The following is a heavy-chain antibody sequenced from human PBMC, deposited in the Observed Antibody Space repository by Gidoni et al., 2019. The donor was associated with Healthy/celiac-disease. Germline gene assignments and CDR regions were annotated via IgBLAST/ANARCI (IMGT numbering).Heavy chain of an antibody. CDR3: ARGGAAAGSWRVYYYYGMDV. Sequence: QVQLQQWGAGLLKPSETLSLTCAVYGGSFSGYYWSWIRQPPGKGLEWIGEINHSGSTNYNPSRKSRVTISVDTSKNQFSLKLSAVTAADTAVYYCARGGAAAGSWRVYYYYGMDVWGQGTTVTVSS. D-gene: IGHD6-13*01. V-gene: IGHV4-34*01. J-gene: IGHJ6*02. CDR2: INHSGST. CDR1: GGSFSGYY.